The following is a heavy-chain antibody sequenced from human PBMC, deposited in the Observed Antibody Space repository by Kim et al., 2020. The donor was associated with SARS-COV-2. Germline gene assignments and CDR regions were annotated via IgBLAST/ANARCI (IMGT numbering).Heavy chain of an antibody. Sequence: SETLSLTCAVYGGSFSGYYWSWIRQPPGKGLEWIGEINHSGSTNYNPSLKSRVTISVDTSKNQFSLKLSSVTAADTAVYDGARVLPYSSSWYPWFDPWGQGTLATVSS. CDR3: ARVLPYSSSWYPWFDP. CDR2: INHSGST. D-gene: IGHD6-13*01. CDR1: GGSFSGYY. V-gene: IGHV4-34*01. J-gene: IGHJ5*02.